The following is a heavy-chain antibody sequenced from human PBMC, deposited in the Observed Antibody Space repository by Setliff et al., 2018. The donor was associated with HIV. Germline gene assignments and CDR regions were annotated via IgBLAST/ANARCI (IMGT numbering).Heavy chain of an antibody. D-gene: IGHD6-19*01. CDR1: GVTLDTSD. CDR3: AKDVSVRGSAFKGVSDL. J-gene: IGHJ3*01. V-gene: IGHV3-23*01. CDR2: FTGGYA. Sequence: GGSLRLSCEVSGVTLDTSDIHWVRQAPGMGFEWVSSFTGGYAYYADSVRGRFSISRDNFKNMLYLQMNTLRVDDMAMYYCAKDVSVRGSAFKGVSDLWGQGTRVTVSS.